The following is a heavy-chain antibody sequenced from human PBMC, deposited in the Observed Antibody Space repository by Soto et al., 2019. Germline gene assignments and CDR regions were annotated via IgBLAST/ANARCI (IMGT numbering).Heavy chain of an antibody. D-gene: IGHD3-22*01. Sequence: QLQLQESGPGLVKPSETLSLTCTVSGGSISSSSYYWGWIRQPPGKGLEWIGSIYYSGSTYYNPSLKSRVTISVDTSKNQFSLKLSSVTAADTAVYYCARWGVLRADYYDSSGYSDAFDIWGQGTMVTVSS. CDR1: GGSISSSSYY. V-gene: IGHV4-39*01. CDR2: IYYSGST. CDR3: ARWGVLRADYYDSSGYSDAFDI. J-gene: IGHJ3*02.